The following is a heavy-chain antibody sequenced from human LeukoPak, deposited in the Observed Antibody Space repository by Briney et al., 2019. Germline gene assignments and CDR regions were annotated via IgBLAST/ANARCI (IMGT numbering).Heavy chain of an antibody. D-gene: IGHD5-18*01. Sequence: ASVKVSCKASGYTFNRFRINWVRQAPGQGLEWMGWISAYDENTNYAQKFQDRVTLTTDVSTTTAYMESRSLRYDDTAVYYCARDYYQLDTAVVTTDYWGQGTLVTVSS. CDR1: GYTFNRFR. CDR2: ISAYDENT. V-gene: IGHV1-18*01. J-gene: IGHJ4*02. CDR3: ARDYYQLDTAVVTTDY.